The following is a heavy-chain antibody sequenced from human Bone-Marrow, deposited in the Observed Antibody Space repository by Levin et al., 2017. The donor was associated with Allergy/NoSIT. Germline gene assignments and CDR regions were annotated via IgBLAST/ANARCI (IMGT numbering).Heavy chain of an antibody. Sequence: SETLSLTCSVSGGSINSSYYYWGWVRQAPGKGLEWIGAVSYSGNTFHNPSLKSRVTISVQTSNNQFSLRLTSLSAADTAIYYCVRDQGNWGFGFWGQGTPVTVSS. CDR2: VSYSGNT. CDR3: VRDQGNWGFGF. V-gene: IGHV4-39*07. CDR1: GGSINSSYYY. J-gene: IGHJ4*02. D-gene: IGHD7-27*01.